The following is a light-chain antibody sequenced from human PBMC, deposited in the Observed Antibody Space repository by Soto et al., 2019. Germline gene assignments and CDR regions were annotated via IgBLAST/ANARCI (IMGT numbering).Light chain of an antibody. V-gene: IGKV3-11*01. CDR2: DAS. CDR3: QQRSNWPPYT. CDR1: QSVSSY. J-gene: IGKJ2*01. Sequence: EIVLTQSPATLSLSPGERATLSCRASQSVSSYLAWYQQKPGQAPRLLIYDASNRATGISARFSGSGAGTDFTLTISSLEPEDFAVYYWQQRSNWPPYTFGQGTKLEIK.